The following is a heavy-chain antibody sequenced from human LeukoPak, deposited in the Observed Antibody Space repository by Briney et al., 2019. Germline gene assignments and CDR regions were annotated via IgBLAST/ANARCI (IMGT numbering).Heavy chain of an antibody. CDR3: ARADRYGTTWYGRVDY. V-gene: IGHV3-23*01. D-gene: IGHD6-13*01. J-gene: IGHJ4*02. CDR2: IRSTGGTT. Sequence: GGSLRLSCGASGFTFSNYAMSRVRQAPGKGLESVSDIRSTGGTTAYADSVKGRFTISRDNSRNTLYLQMNSLRAEDTAVYYCARADRYGTTWYGRVDYWGQGTLVTVSS. CDR1: GFTFSNYA.